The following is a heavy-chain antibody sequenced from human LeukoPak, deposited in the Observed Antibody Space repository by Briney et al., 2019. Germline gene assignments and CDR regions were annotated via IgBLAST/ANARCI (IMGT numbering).Heavy chain of an antibody. Sequence: GGSLRLSCAASGFTFTRYAMSWVRQAPGKGLEWVSAISGSGGSTSYADSVKGRFTISRDNSKNTLYLQMNSLRAEDTALYFCANEVRPNDYWGRGTLVTVSS. CDR3: ANEVRPNDY. CDR2: ISGSGGST. CDR1: GFTFTRYA. D-gene: IGHD4/OR15-4a*01. J-gene: IGHJ4*02. V-gene: IGHV3-23*01.